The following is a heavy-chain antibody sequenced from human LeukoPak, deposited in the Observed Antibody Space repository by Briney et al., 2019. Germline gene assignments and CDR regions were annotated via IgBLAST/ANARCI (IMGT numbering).Heavy chain of an antibody. V-gene: IGHV7-4-1*02. D-gene: IGHD5-24*01. J-gene: IGHJ4*02. CDR1: GYTFTSYA. Sequence: ASVKVSCKASGYTFTSYAMNWVRQAPGQGLERMGWINTNTGNPTYAQGFTGRFVFSLDTSVSTAYLQISSLKAEDTAVYYCARSRIGWLQNPAAFDYWGQGTLVTVSS. CDR2: INTNTGNP. CDR3: ARSRIGWLQNPAAFDY.